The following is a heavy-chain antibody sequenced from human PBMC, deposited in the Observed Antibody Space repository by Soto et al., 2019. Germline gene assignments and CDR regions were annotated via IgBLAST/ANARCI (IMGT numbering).Heavy chain of an antibody. CDR1: GFSLTTSGVG. V-gene: IGHV2-5*02. J-gene: IGHJ4*02. D-gene: IGHD3-3*01. CDR3: AHRVLRTVFGLVTTTAIYFAC. Sequence: QITLNESGPTQVKPRQTLTLPCTFSGFSLTTSGVGVGWIRQSPGKAPEWLALIYWDDDKRYSPSLKSRLTITKDTSKNQVVLTMAGLDPADTATYDCAHRVLRTVFGLVTTTAIYFACWGQGTPVSVSS. CDR2: IYWDDDK.